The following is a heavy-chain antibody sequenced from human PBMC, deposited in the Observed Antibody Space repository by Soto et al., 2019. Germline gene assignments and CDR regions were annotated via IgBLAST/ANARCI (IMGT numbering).Heavy chain of an antibody. J-gene: IGHJ4*02. D-gene: IGHD3-9*01. CDR1: GFTFSTYS. Sequence: GGSLRLSCAASGFTFSTYSMHWVRQAPGKGLEWLSYISYSDGRKYYADSVRGRFTISRDNAKNSLYLQMNSLRVEDTAVYYCARVSATVTDILYRGQGALCTV. V-gene: IGHV3-48*01. CDR3: ARVSATVTDILY. CDR2: ISYSDGRK.